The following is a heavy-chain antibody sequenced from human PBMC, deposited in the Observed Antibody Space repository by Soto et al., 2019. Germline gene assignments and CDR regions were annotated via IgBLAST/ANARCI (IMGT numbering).Heavy chain of an antibody. CDR2: INPNSGGT. V-gene: IGHV1-2*02. Sequence: AVSVKVSCKASGYTFTGYYMHWVRQAPGQGLEWMGWINPNSGGTNYAQKFQGRVTMTRDTSISTAYMELSRLRSDDTAVYYCARDRVRRRGLRDPRGGMDVWGQGTTGTVSS. J-gene: IGHJ6*02. D-gene: IGHD4-17*01. CDR3: ARDRVRRRGLRDPRGGMDV. CDR1: GYTFTGYY.